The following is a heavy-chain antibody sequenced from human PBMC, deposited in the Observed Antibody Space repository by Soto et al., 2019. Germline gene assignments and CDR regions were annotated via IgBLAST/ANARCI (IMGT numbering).Heavy chain of an antibody. D-gene: IGHD4-4*01. J-gene: IGHJ4*02. V-gene: IGHV3-23*01. Sequence: SLRLSCAASGFTFSSYAMSWVRQAPGKGLEWVSAISGSGGSTYYAASVKGRFTISRDNAKNSLFLQMNSLRAEDTAVYYCVTDQDYSKDYWGQGTLVTVSS. CDR1: GFTFSSYA. CDR3: VTDQDYSKDY. CDR2: ISGSGGST.